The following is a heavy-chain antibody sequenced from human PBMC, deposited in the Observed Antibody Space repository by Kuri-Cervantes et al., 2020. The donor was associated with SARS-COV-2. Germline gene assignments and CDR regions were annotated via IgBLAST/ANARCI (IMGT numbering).Heavy chain of an antibody. CDR1: GGSISSYY. V-gene: IGHV4-4*07. CDR2: IYTSGST. D-gene: IGHD3-3*01. J-gene: IGHJ6*02. Sequence: SETLSLTCTVSGGSISSYYWSWIRQPAGKGLEWIGRIYTSGSTNYNPSLKSRVTMSVDTSKNQFSLKLSSVTAADTAVYYCARNGDFGVYYYGMDVWGQGTTVTVSS. CDR3: ARNGDFGVYYYGMDV.